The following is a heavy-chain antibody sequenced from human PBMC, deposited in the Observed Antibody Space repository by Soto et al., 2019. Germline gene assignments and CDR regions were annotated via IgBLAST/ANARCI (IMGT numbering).Heavy chain of an antibody. V-gene: IGHV1-69*13. J-gene: IGHJ4*02. CDR2: IIPIFGTA. CDR3: ARVFKGAIAVAGGFDY. D-gene: IGHD6-19*01. Sequence: ASVKVSCKASGGTFSSYTISWVRQAPGQGLEWMGGIIPIFGTANYAQKFQGRVTITADESTSTAYMELSSLRSEDTAVYYCARVFKGAIAVAGGFDYWGQGTLVTVSS. CDR1: GGTFSSYT.